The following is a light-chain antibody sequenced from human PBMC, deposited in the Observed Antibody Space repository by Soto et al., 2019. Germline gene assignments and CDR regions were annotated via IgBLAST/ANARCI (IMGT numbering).Light chain of an antibody. CDR2: EVS. V-gene: IGLV2-14*01. Sequence: QSALTQPASVSGSPGQSITMSCTGTGSDVGGYNYVSWYQQHPGKAPKLMIYEVSNRPSGVSNRFSGSKSGNTASLTISGLQAEDEAVYYCSSYSSSSTVVIGGGTKVTVL. J-gene: IGLJ2*01. CDR3: SSYSSSSTVV. CDR1: GSDVGGYNY.